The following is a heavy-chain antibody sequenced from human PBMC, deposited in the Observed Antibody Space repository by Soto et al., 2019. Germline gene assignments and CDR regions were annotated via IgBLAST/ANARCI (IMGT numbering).Heavy chain of an antibody. J-gene: IGHJ6*02. CDR2: MNPNSGNT. CDR3: ARAGSENIVVVVAEDYYYGMDV. Sequence: ASVKVSCKASGYTFTSYDINWVRQATGQGLEWMGWMNPNSGNTGYAQKFQGRVTMTRNTSISTAYVELSSLRSEDTAVYYCARAGSENIVVVVAEDYYYGMDVWGQGTTVTVSS. V-gene: IGHV1-8*01. CDR1: GYTFTSYD. D-gene: IGHD2-15*01.